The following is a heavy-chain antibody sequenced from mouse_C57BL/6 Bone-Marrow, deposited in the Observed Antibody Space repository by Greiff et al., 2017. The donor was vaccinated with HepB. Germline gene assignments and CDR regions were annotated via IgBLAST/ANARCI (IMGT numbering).Heavy chain of an antibody. Sequence: VQRVESGPGLVQPSQSLSITCTVSGFSLTSYGVHWVRQSPGKGLEWLGVIWRGGSTDYNAAFMSRLSITKDNSKSQVFFKMNSLQADDTAIYYCAKNSHDGLSMDYWGQGTSVTVSS. CDR1: GFSLTSYG. V-gene: IGHV2-5*01. J-gene: IGHJ4*01. CDR3: AKNSHDGLSMDY. D-gene: IGHD2-3*01. CDR2: IWRGGST.